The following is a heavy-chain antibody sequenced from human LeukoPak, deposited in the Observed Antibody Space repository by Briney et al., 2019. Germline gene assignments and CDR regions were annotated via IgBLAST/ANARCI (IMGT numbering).Heavy chain of an antibody. J-gene: IGHJ6*03. CDR2: IYYSGST. CDR1: GDSISSGSYY. D-gene: IGHD5-24*01. V-gene: IGHV4-61*01. Sequence: PSETLSLTCTVSGDSISSGSYYWTWIRQPPGKGLEWIGYIYYSGSTNYNPSLKSRVTISVDTSKNQFSLKLSSVTAADTAVYYCARGIDGYNYYYYYYMDVWGKGTTVTISS. CDR3: ARGIDGYNYYYYYYMDV.